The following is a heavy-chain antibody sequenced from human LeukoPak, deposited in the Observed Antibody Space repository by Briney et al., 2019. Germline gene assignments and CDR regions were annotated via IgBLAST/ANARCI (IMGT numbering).Heavy chain of an antibody. CDR2: ISSNGGST. V-gene: IGHV3-64D*06. Sequence: PGGSLRLSCSASGFIFSNYAMHWVRQAPGKGLEYVSAISSNGGSTYYADSVTGRFTISRDNSKNTLYLQMSSLRAEDTAVYYCVKGKGIAVTSLDYWGQGTLVTVSS. CDR3: VKGKGIAVTSLDY. J-gene: IGHJ4*02. D-gene: IGHD6-19*01. CDR1: GFIFSNYA.